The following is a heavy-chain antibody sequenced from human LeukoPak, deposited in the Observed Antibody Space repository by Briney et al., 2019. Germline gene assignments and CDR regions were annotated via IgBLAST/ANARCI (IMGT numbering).Heavy chain of an antibody. V-gene: IGHV3-7*01. Sequence: PGGSLRLSCAASGFTFSSYWMSWVRQAPGKGLEWVAKIKQDGSEKYYVDSVKGRFTISRDNAKNSLYLQMNSLRAEETAVYYCARGANWLYSNYYYYMDFWGKGTTVTVSS. D-gene: IGHD4-11*01. J-gene: IGHJ6*03. CDR3: ARGANWLYSNYYYYMDF. CDR2: IKQDGSEK. CDR1: GFTFSSYW.